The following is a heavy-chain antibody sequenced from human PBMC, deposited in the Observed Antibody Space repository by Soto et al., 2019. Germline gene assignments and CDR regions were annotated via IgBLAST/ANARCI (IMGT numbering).Heavy chain of an antibody. V-gene: IGHV3-23*01. CDR2: ISGSGGST. D-gene: IGHD1-7*01. CDR3: AKDPRNYGWFDP. J-gene: IGHJ5*02. CDR1: GFTFSSYA. Sequence: EVQLLESGGGLVQPGGSLRLSCAASGFTFSSYAMSWVRQAPGKGLEWVSAISGSGGSTYYADSVKGRFTISRDNSKNTLYLQMNSLRAEDTAGYYCAKDPRNYGWFDPWGQGTLVTVSS.